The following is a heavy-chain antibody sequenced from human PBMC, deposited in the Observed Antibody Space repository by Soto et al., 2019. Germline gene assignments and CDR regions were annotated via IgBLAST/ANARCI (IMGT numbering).Heavy chain of an antibody. D-gene: IGHD3-22*01. CDR3: TRDEGYYYDSSGYYLFDY. Sequence: PGWSLRLSCTASGFTFGDYAMSWCRQAPGKGLEWVGFIRSKAYGGTTEYAASVKGRFTISRDDSKSIAYLQMNSLKTEDTAVYYCTRDEGYYYDSSGYYLFDYWGQGTLVTVSS. CDR2: IRSKAYGGTT. J-gene: IGHJ4*02. CDR1: GFTFGDYA. V-gene: IGHV3-49*03.